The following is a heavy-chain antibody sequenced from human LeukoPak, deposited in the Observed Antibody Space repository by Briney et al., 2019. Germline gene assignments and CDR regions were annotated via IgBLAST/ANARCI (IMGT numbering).Heavy chain of an antibody. D-gene: IGHD2-2*01. CDR3: ATAPSMSALSDAFDI. CDR2: FDPEDGET. CDR1: VYTLTELS. Sequence: ASVKVSCKLSVYTLTELSMHWVRQAPGKGLEWMGGFDPEDGETIYAQRFQGRVTMTEDTSTDTAYMELSSLRSEDTAVYYCATAPSMSALSDAFDIWGQGTMVTVSS. J-gene: IGHJ3*02. V-gene: IGHV1-24*01.